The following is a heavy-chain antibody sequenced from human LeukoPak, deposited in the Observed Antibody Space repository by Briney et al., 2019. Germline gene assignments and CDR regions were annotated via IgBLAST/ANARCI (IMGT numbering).Heavy chain of an antibody. Sequence: KSGGSLRLSCAASGFTFSNAWMSWVRQAPGKGLEWVGRIKSKTDGGTTDYAAPVKGRLTISRDDSKNTLYLQMNSLKTEDTAVYYCNREYYYYYYGMDVWGQGATVTVSS. CDR2: IKSKTDGGTT. D-gene: IGHD3-16*02. CDR1: GFTFSNAW. J-gene: IGHJ6*02. V-gene: IGHV3-15*01. CDR3: NREYYYYYYGMDV.